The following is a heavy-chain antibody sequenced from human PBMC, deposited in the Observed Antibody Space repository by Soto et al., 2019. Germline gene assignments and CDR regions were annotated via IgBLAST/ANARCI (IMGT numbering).Heavy chain of an antibody. CDR1: GYKFITYG. CDR3: ARGLGTNGLDV. D-gene: IGHD3-16*01. Sequence: ASVKVSCKASGYKFITYGSTWVRQAPGQGLEWMGGISTYSGNTDYAQSLQDRVTMTTDTSTSTVYMELGSLRSDDTAVYYCARGLGTNGLDVWGQGTAVTVSS. V-gene: IGHV1-18*04. J-gene: IGHJ6*02. CDR2: ISTYSGNT.